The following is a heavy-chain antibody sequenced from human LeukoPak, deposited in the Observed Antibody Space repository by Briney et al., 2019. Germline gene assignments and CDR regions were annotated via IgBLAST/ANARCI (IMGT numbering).Heavy chain of an antibody. D-gene: IGHD2-2*01. V-gene: IGHV1-2*02. CDR2: INPNSGGT. CDR1: GYTLTSYD. Sequence: ASVKVSCKASGYTLTSYDINWARQATGQGLEWMGWINPNSGGTNYAQKFQGRVTMTRDTSISTAYMELSRLRSDDTAVYYCARGDCSSTSCYVHYYYYYMDVWGKGTTVTISS. CDR3: ARGDCSSTSCYVHYYYYYMDV. J-gene: IGHJ6*03.